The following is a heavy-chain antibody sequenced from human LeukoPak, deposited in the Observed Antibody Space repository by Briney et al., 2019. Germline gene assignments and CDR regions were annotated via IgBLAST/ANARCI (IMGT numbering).Heavy chain of an antibody. Sequence: TGGSLRLSCAASGFTFSSYSMNWVRQAPGKGLEWVSSISSSSSYIYYADSVKGRFTISRDNAKNSLYLQMNSLRAEDTAVYYCAGDGLPDWSSTDFDYWGQGTLVTVSS. J-gene: IGHJ4*02. CDR3: AGDGLPDWSSTDFDY. CDR1: GFTFSSYS. CDR2: ISSSSSYI. D-gene: IGHD3-9*01. V-gene: IGHV3-21*01.